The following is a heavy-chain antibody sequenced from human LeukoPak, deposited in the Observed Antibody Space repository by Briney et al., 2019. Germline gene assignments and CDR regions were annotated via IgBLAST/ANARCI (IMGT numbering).Heavy chain of an antibody. CDR1: GGTFSSYA. CDR3: AREDVVGATTWFDP. J-gene: IGHJ5*02. V-gene: IGHV1-69*10. D-gene: IGHD1-26*01. Sequence: SVKVSCKASGGTFSSYAISWVRQAPGQGLEWMGGIIPILGIANYAQKFQGRVTITADKSTSTAYMELSSLRSEDTAVYYCAREDVVGATTWFDPWGQGTLVTVSS. CDR2: IIPILGIA.